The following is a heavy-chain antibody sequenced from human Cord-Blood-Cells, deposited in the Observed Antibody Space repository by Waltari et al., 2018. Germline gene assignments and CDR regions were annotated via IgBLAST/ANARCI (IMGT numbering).Heavy chain of an antibody. CDR2: FDPEDGET. CDR3: ATALMITFGGVIANWFDP. CDR1: GYTLTELS. D-gene: IGHD3-16*02. J-gene: IGHJ5*02. Sequence: QVQLVQSGAEVKKPGASVKVSCKVSGYTLTELSMHWVRQAPGKGLEWMGGFDPEDGETIDAKKFQGRVTMTEDTSTDTAYMELSSLRSEDTAVYYCATALMITFGGVIANWFDPWGQGTLVTVSS. V-gene: IGHV1-24*01.